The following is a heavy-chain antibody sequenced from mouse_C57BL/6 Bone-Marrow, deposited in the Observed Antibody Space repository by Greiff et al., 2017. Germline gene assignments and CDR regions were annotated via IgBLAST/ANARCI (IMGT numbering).Heavy chain of an antibody. J-gene: IGHJ2*01. D-gene: IGHD1-1*01. V-gene: IGHV2-4*01. CDR1: GFSLTSYG. CDR2: IWSGGST. Sequence: VQLQQSGPGLVQPSQSLSITCTVSGFSLTSYGVHWVRQPPGKGLEWLGVIWSGGSTDYNAAFISRLSISKDNSKSQVFFKMNSLQADDTAIYYCAKDHYYYGPYYFDYWGQGTTLTVSS. CDR3: AKDHYYYGPYYFDY.